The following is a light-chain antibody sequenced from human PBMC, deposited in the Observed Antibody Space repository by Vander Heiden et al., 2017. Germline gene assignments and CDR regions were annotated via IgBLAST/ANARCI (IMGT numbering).Light chain of an antibody. CDR1: QSVSSN. Sequence: EIVMTQSPATLSVSPGERAPLSCRASQSVSSNLAWYQQKPGQAPRLLIFGASTRATGIPARFSGSGSGTEFTLTISSLQSEDFAVYYCQQYNSWPPITFGQGTRLEIK. V-gene: IGKV3-15*01. CDR3: QQYNSWPPIT. J-gene: IGKJ5*01. CDR2: GAS.